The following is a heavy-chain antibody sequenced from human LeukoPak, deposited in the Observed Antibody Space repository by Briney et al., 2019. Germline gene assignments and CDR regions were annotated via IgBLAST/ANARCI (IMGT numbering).Heavy chain of an antibody. CDR2: IKEDGSQI. V-gene: IGHV3-7*01. CDR3: AGSSGWLFDY. J-gene: IGHJ4*02. Sequence: GGSLRLSCAASGSTFSSYWMSWVRQAPGKGLEWVANIKEDGSQIYYVDSVRGRFTISRDNAKNSVYLQMNSLRAEDTAVYYCAGSSGWLFDYWGQGSLVAVSS. D-gene: IGHD6-19*01. CDR1: GSTFSSYW.